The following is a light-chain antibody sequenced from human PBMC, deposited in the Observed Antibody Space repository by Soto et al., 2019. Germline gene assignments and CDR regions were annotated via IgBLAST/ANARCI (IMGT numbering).Light chain of an antibody. CDR2: EDN. CDR3: QSYDSSNQNVV. V-gene: IGLV6-57*04. Sequence: FMLTQPHSVSESPGKTVIISCTRSSGSIASNYVQWYQQRPGSAPTTVIYEDNQRPSGVPDRFSGSIDSSSNSASLTISGLKTEDEADYYCQSYDSSNQNVVFGGGTKLTVL. J-gene: IGLJ2*01. CDR1: SGSIASNY.